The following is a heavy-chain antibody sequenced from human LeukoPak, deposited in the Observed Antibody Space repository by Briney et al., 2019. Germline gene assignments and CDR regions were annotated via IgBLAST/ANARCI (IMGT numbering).Heavy chain of an antibody. CDR2: IIPIFGTA. V-gene: IGHV1-69*05. Sequence: SVKVSCKASGGTFSSYAISWVRQAPGQGLEWTGGIIPIFGTANYAQKFQGRVTITRDTSASTAYMELSSLRSEDTAVYYCARDQSSSWYNVFDYWGQGTLVTVSS. CDR1: GGTFSSYA. CDR3: ARDQSSSWYNVFDY. D-gene: IGHD6-13*01. J-gene: IGHJ4*02.